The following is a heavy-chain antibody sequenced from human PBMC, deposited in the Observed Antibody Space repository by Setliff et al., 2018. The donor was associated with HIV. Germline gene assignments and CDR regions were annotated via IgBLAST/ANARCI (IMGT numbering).Heavy chain of an antibody. CDR2: ISGSTGST. Sequence: GGSLILSCAASGFTFNNYAMSWVRQAPGKGLEWVSAISGSTGSTYYVDSVKGRFTISRDNSKNTLYLQMNSLRAEDTAVYYCAKGRAGYSFDYWGQGTLVTVSS. CDR3: AKGRAGYSFDY. CDR1: GFTFNNYA. D-gene: IGHD6-13*01. J-gene: IGHJ4*02. V-gene: IGHV3-23*01.